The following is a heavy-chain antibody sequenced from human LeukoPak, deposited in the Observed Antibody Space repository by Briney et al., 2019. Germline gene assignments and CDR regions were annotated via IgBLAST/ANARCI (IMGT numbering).Heavy chain of an antibody. CDR3: ARGLTIFGVVIDYYYYGMDV. D-gene: IGHD3-3*01. V-gene: IGHV7-4-1*02. CDR1: GGTFSSYA. Sequence: ASVKVSCKASGGTFSSYAISWVRQAPGQGLEWMGWINTNTGNPTYAQGFTGRFVFSLDTSVSTAYLQISSLKAEDTAVYYCARGLTIFGVVIDYYYYGMDVWGQGTTVTVSS. J-gene: IGHJ6*02. CDR2: INTNTGNP.